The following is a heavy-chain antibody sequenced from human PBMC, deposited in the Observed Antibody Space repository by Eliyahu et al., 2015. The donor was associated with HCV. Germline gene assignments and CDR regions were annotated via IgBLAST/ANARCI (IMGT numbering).Heavy chain of an antibody. D-gene: IGHD6-13*01. V-gene: IGHV4-39*01. CDR3: ARHALRRGSGSWLNWFDP. Sequence: QLQLQESGPGLVKSSETLSLTCTVSGGSISSSDYYWGWIRXSPGKGLEWIGSMDYCGGAYHNPSLKNRVTMSVDTSKNQFSLNLYSVTAADTAIYYCARHALRRGSGSWLNWFDPWGQGTLVTVSS. J-gene: IGHJ5*02. CDR1: GGSISSSDYY. CDR2: MDYCGGA.